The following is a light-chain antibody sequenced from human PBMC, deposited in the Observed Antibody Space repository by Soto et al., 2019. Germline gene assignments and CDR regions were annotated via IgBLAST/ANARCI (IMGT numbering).Light chain of an antibody. V-gene: IGLV1-44*01. Sequence: QAVVTQPPSASGTPGQGVAISCAGSSSNMGSNTVNWYQHLPGTAPKLLIYNDNQRPSVVPDRFFGSKSGTSASLAITGLQSEDEAEYYCAAWDGSLNHILFGGGTKLTVL. CDR1: SSNMGSNT. CDR2: NDN. CDR3: AAWDGSLNHIL. J-gene: IGLJ2*01.